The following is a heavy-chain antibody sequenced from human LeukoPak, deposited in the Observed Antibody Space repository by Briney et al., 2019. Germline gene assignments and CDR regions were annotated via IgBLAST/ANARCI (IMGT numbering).Heavy chain of an antibody. CDR2: INDGGAT. D-gene: IGHD6-13*01. CDR3: ARGGGGWSGRSWSNYWFFDL. Sequence: SETLSLTCAVYGGSLYGYYWSWIRHPPGKGLEWIGEINDGGATNYSPSLKSRVTISVDTSRNQFSLKLTSVTAADTAVYYCARGGGGWSGRSWSNYWFFDLWGRGTLVTVSS. CDR1: GGSLYGYY. V-gene: IGHV4-34*01. J-gene: IGHJ2*01.